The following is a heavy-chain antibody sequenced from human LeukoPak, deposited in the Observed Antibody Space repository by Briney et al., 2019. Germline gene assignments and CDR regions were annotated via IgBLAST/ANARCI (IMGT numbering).Heavy chain of an antibody. CDR3: ARWGPGQTQFDY. CDR2: ISYDGSNK. CDR1: GFTFSSYG. J-gene: IGHJ4*02. Sequence: GRSLRLSCAASGFTFSSYGMHWVRQAPGKGLEWVAVISYDGSNKYYADSVKGRFTISRDNAKNSLYLQMNSLRAEDTAVYYCARWGPGQTQFDYWGQGTLVTVSS. V-gene: IGHV3-30*03. D-gene: IGHD3-16*01.